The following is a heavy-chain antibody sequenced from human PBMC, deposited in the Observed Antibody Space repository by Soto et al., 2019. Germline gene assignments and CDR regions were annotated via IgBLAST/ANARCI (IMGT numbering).Heavy chain of an antibody. V-gene: IGHV3-33*01. CDR3: ARDRAKQFISSAGIWDLAN. J-gene: IGHJ4*02. Sequence: QVLLVESGGGVVQPGRSLRLSCAAYGFTFSSYGMHWVRQAPGKGLEWVAVIWYDESHKNYADSVKGRITISSDNSKNTLDLQMTSLRTGAPSLYLGARDRAKQFISSAGIWDLANLGQGPLVSVSS. CDR1: GFTFSSYG. CDR2: IWYDESHK. D-gene: IGHD6-6*01.